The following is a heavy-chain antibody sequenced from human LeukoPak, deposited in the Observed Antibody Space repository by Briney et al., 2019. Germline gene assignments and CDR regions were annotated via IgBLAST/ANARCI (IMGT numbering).Heavy chain of an antibody. Sequence: SGPTLVNPTQTLTLTCTFSGFSLSTSGVGVGWIRQPPGKALEWLALFYWDDEKRYSPSLKNRLTITKDTSKNQVVLTMTNMDPVDTATYYCAHRQVYDILSGLNFWGQGTLVTVSS. CDR3: AHRQVYDILSGLNF. CDR1: GFSLSTSGVG. V-gene: IGHV2-5*02. CDR2: FYWDDEK. D-gene: IGHD3-9*01. J-gene: IGHJ4*02.